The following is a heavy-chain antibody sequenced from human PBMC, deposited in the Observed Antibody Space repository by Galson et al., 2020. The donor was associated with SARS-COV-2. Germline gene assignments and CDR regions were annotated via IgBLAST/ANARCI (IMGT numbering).Heavy chain of an antibody. V-gene: IGHV2-70*11. D-gene: IGHD2-2*01. CDR3: ARLTRSTQGTYYYYMDV. Sequence: SGPTLVKPTHTLTLTCTFSGFPLTTSGMCVSWIRQPPGKPLEWLARIDWDGDKHYRTSLKTRLTISKDTSKNQVVLTMTNMDPVDTATYYCARLTRSTQGTYYYYMDVWGKGATVTVSS. J-gene: IGHJ6*03. CDR1: GFPLTTSGMC. CDR2: IDWDGDK.